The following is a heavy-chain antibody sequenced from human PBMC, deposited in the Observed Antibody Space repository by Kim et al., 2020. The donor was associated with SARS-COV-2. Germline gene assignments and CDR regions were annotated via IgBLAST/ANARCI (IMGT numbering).Heavy chain of an antibody. Sequence: SETLFLTCAVSGGSISSSNWWSWVRQPPGKGLEWIGEIYHSGSTNYNPSLKSRVTISVDKSKNQFSLKLSSVTAADTAVYYCARSYSPYYYYYGMDVWGQGTTVTVSS. V-gene: IGHV4-4*02. CDR3: ARSYSPYYYYYGMDV. CDR2: IYHSGST. J-gene: IGHJ6*02. D-gene: IGHD2-15*01. CDR1: GGSISSSNW.